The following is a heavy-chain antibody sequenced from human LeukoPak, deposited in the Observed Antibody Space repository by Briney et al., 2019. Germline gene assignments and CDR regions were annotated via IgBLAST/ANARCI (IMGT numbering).Heavy chain of an antibody. CDR1: GYTFTGYY. CDR3: ARVPGAERALFDY. D-gene: IGHD4-17*01. J-gene: IGHJ4*02. Sequence: ASVKVSCKASGYTFTGYYMHWVRQAPGQGLEWMGWINPNSGGTNYAQKFQGRVTMTRDMSTSTVYMELSSLRSEDTAVYYCARVPGAERALFDYWGQGTLVTVSS. V-gene: IGHV1-2*02. CDR2: INPNSGGT.